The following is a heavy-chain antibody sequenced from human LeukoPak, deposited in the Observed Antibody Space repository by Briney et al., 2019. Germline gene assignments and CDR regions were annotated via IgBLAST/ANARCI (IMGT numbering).Heavy chain of an antibody. D-gene: IGHD2-2*01. Sequence: KASETLSLTCAVYGFSFSGFYWSWLRQPPGKELKWLGEINHSGRTNYNPSLKSRVTISVDTSKNQFSLKLSSVTAADTAVYYCARGPDIVVVPAAKHFDYWGQGTLVTVSS. CDR3: ARGPDIVVVPAAKHFDY. V-gene: IGHV4-34*01. CDR2: INHSGRT. CDR1: GFSFSGFY. J-gene: IGHJ4*02.